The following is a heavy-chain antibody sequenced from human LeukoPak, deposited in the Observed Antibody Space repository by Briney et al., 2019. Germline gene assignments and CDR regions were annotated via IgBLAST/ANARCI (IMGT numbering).Heavy chain of an antibody. CDR1: GFTFYNYE. D-gene: IGHD6-13*01. J-gene: IGHJ4*02. Sequence: GGSLRLSCAASGFTFYNYEMNWVRQAPGKGLEWVSYISSSGSSIFYADSVKGRFTISRDNAKNSLYLQMHSLSAEAMAVYYFEIKVAGTSHFSYWGQGTRVTVSS. V-gene: IGHV3-48*03. CDR2: ISSSGSSI. CDR3: EIKVAGTSHFSY.